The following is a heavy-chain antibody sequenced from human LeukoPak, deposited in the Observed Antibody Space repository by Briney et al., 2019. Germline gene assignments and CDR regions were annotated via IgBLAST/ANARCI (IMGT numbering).Heavy chain of an antibody. V-gene: IGHV4-39*01. J-gene: IGHJ5*02. Sequence: PSETLSLTCTVSGGSISSSSYYWGWIRQPPGKGLEWIGSIYYSGSTYYNPSLKSRVTISVDTSKNQFSLKLSSVTAADTAVYYCASLGYCSSTSCFGGGHWFDPWGQGTLVTVSS. CDR3: ASLGYCSSTSCFGGGHWFDP. D-gene: IGHD2-2*01. CDR2: IYYSGST. CDR1: GGSISSSSYY.